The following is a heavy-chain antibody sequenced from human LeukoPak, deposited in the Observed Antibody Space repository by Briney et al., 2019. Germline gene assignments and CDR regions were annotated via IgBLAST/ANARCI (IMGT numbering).Heavy chain of an antibody. CDR1: GFTFSSYA. V-gene: IGHV3-23*01. CDR3: ARFYGGPYYFDY. CDR2: ISGSGGST. Sequence: GGFLRLSWAASGFTFSSYAMSWVRQAPGKGLEWVSAISGSGGSTYYAGSVKGRFTISRDNSKNTLYLQMNSLRAEDTAVYYCARFYGGPYYFDYWGQGTLVTVSS. D-gene: IGHD4-23*01. J-gene: IGHJ4*02.